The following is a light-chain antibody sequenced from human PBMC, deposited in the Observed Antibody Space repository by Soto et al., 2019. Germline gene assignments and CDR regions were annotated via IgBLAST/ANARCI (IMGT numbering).Light chain of an antibody. CDR1: QSLLHSNGYNY. J-gene: IGKJ1*01. CDR3: KQPLQSWT. CDR2: LGS. Sequence: DIVMTQSPLSLPVTPGEPASISCRSSQSLLHSNGYNYLDWYLQKPGQSPQLLIYLGSNRASGVPDRFSGSGSGTDFTLKISRVEAEDVGVYYCKQPLQSWTFGQGTKV. V-gene: IGKV2-28*01.